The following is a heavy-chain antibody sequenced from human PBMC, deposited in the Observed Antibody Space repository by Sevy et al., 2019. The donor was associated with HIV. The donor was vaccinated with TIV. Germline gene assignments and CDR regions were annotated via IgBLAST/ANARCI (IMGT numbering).Heavy chain of an antibody. J-gene: IGHJ3*01. CDR2: IWSDGRNK. CDR3: VNELGPFNAFDV. CDR1: GFTFSTFG. Sequence: GGSLRLSCVASGFTFSTFGMHWVRQAPGKGLEWVAVIWSDGRNKYYADSVKGRFTFSRDNSKNTLSLQMNSLRAEDTAVYYCVNELGPFNAFDVWGRGTMVTVSS. D-gene: IGHD7-27*01. V-gene: IGHV3-33*06.